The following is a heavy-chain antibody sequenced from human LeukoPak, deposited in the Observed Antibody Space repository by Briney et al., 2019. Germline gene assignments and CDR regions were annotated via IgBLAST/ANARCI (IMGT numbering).Heavy chain of an antibody. J-gene: IGHJ4*02. Sequence: GPVKVSCKASGYTFTGYYMHWVRQAPGQAPEWMGWIKTNSGETKYAQKFQGRVTMTRDTSTSSAYMELSRLRSDDTAVYYCARDPDSAMADYWGQGTLVTVSS. CDR1: GYTFTGYY. V-gene: IGHV1-2*02. D-gene: IGHD5-18*01. CDR2: IKTNSGET. CDR3: ARDPDSAMADY.